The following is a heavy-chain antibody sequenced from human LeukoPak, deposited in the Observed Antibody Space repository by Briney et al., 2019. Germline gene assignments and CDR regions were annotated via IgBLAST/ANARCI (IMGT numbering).Heavy chain of an antibody. CDR1: GYTFTRYY. D-gene: IGHD2/OR15-2a*01. Sequence: SSVKVSCKASGYTFTRYYMHWVRQAPGQGLEWMGWINPDSGGTNNAQKFQGRVTMIRDTCISSAYMELSRLRSDDTAVYYCARTFYDALDSDAFDFWVQGTMVIVSS. CDR3: ARTFYDALDSDAFDF. CDR2: INPDSGGT. J-gene: IGHJ3*01. V-gene: IGHV1-2*02.